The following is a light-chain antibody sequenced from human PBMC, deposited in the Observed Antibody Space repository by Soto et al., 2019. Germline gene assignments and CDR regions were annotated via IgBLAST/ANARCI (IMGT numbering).Light chain of an antibody. Sequence: EIVLTQSPGTLSLSPGERATLSCRASRSVSSSYLAWYQQRPGQAPRLLIYGASSRATGIPDRFSGSGSGTDFTLTISRLEPEDFAVYYCQQYGNSPFTFGPGTKVDIK. V-gene: IGKV3-20*01. CDR1: RSVSSSY. CDR2: GAS. CDR3: QQYGNSPFT. J-gene: IGKJ3*01.